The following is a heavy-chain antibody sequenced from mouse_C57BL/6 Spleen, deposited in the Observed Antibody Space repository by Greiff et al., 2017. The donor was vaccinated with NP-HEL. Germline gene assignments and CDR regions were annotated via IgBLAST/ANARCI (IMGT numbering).Heavy chain of an antibody. V-gene: IGHV1-55*01. J-gene: IGHJ2*01. CDR1: GYTFTSYW. D-gene: IGHD2-4*01. Sequence: QVQLQQSGAELVKPGASVKMSCKASGYTFTSYWITWVKQRPGQGLEWIGDIYPGSGSTNYNEKFKSKATLTVDTSSSTAYMQLSSLTSEDSAVYYCAREDYYDSLYFDYWGQGTTLTVSS. CDR2: IYPGSGST. CDR3: AREDYYDSLYFDY.